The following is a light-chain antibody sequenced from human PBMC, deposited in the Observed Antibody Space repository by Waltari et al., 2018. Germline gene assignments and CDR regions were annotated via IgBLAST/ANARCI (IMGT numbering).Light chain of an antibody. J-gene: IGLJ2*01. CDR2: QDT. V-gene: IGLV3-1*01. CDR1: ILREKY. CDR3: QAWDNSAVI. Sequence: SSELTQPASVSVSPGQTAPIICPGDILREKYTSWYQQKAGQAPLGIIHQDTKRPPGIPERFSGSYSGNKVTLTISETQSVDEADYYCQAWDNSAVIFGGGTKLTVL.